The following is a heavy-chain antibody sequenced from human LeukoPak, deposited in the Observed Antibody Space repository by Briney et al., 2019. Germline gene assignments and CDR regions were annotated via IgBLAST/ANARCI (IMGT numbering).Heavy chain of an antibody. CDR1: GFTFSSYG. CDR2: IWYDGSNK. D-gene: IGHD3-22*01. J-gene: IGHJ4*02. V-gene: IGHV3-33*06. CDR3: AKDKYYYDSSGYYDY. Sequence: QSGGSLRLSCAASGFTFSSYGMHWVRQAPGKGLEWVAVIWYDGSNKYYADSVKGRFTISRDNSKNTLHLQMNSLRAEDTAVYYCAKDKYYYDSSGYYDYWGQGTLVTVSS.